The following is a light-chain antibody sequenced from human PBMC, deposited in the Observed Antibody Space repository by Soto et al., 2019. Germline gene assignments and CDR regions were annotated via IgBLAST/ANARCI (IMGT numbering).Light chain of an antibody. J-gene: IGKJ1*01. CDR2: ATS. CDR3: QQYNSYPST. Sequence: DIQMTQSPSSLSSSVGDRVTITCRASQSIRNYLNWYQQKPGRAPKLLIYATSDLQSGVPSRFSGSGSGTDFALTIISLQPDDFATYYCQQYNSYPSTFGQGTKVDIK. V-gene: IGKV1-39*01. CDR1: QSIRNY.